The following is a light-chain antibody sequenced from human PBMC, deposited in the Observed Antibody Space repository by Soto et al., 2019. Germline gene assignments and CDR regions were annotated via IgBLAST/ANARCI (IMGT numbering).Light chain of an antibody. J-gene: IGLJ1*01. CDR1: SSDVGGHNY. V-gene: IGLV2-14*01. Sequence: QSALTQPASVSGSPGQSITMSCTETSSDVGGHNYVSWYQQHPGKAPKLMIYEVSNRPSGVSNRFSGSKSGNTASLTISGLQAEDEADYYCSSYTSSSTLDVFGTGTKVTVL. CDR3: SSYTSSSTLDV. CDR2: EVS.